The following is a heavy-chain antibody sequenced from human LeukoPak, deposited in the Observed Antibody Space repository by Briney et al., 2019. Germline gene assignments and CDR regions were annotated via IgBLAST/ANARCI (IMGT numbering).Heavy chain of an antibody. J-gene: IGHJ4*02. V-gene: IGHV4-34*03. D-gene: IGHD4-11*01. CDR1: GGSFSGYY. CDR2: INHSGST. Sequence: SETLSLTCAVYGGSFSGYYWSWIRQPPGRGLEWIGEINHSGSTNYNPSLKSRVTISVDTSKNQFSLKLNSVTAADTAVYFCSAAFNSDSVFDYWGQGALVTVSS. CDR3: SAAFNSDSVFDY.